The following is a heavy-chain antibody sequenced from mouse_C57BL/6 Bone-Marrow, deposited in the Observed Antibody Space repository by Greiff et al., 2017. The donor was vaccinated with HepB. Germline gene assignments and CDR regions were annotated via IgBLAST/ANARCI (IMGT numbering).Heavy chain of an antibody. D-gene: IGHD1-1*01. CDR3: ARNYYGSSLYFDV. V-gene: IGHV5-17*01. CDR1: GFTFSDYG. CDR2: ISSGSSTI. Sequence: EVMLVESGGGLVKPGGSLKLSCAASGFTFSDYGMHWVRQAPEKGLEWVAYISSGSSTIYYADTVKGRFTISRDNAKNTLFLQMTSLRSDDTAVYYCARNYYGSSLYFDVWGTGTTVTVSS. J-gene: IGHJ1*03.